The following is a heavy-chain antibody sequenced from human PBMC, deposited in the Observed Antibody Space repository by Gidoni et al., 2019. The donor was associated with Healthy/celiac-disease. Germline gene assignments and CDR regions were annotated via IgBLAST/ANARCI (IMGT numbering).Heavy chain of an antibody. CDR2: ISSSGSTI. V-gene: IGHV3-11*01. Sequence: QVQLAECGGGLVKPGWSLLLSCPASGFTFSDYYSSWIRQAPGKGLEWVSYISSSGSTIYYADSVKDRFTISRDKAKNSLYLQMNGLRAEDTAVYYCARDAGDLIFDYWGQGTLVTVSS. D-gene: IGHD2-21*02. J-gene: IGHJ4*02. CDR3: ARDAGDLIFDY. CDR1: GFTFSDYY.